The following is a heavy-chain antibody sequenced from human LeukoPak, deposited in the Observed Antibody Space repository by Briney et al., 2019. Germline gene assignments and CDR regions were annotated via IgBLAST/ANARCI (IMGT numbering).Heavy chain of an antibody. D-gene: IGHD2-8*01. J-gene: IGHJ1*01. CDR2: ISGSGTTT. V-gene: IGHV3-48*03. CDR1: GFIFRNYD. CDR3: AREDSGTSAEYFQH. Sequence: GGSLRLSCAASGFIFRNYDMNWVRQAPGKGLEWVSYISGSGTTTYSADSVKGRFTISRDNAKNSLYLQMNSLRAEDTAVYYCAREDSGTSAEYFQHWGQGTLVSVSS.